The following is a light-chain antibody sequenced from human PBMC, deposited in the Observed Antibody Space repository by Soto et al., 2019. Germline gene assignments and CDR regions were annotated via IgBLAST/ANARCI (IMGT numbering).Light chain of an antibody. CDR2: EVS. CDR1: SSDVGGYNF. J-gene: IGLJ3*02. CDR3: RSYTLRNTLVL. Sequence: QSAMTQPASVSGSPGQSITISCTGTSSDVGGYNFVSWYQQHPGKAPRLIIYEVSSRPPGVSYRFSGYKSGNTASLTISGLQAEDEADYYCRSYTLRNTLVLFGGGTKLTVL. V-gene: IGLV2-14*01.